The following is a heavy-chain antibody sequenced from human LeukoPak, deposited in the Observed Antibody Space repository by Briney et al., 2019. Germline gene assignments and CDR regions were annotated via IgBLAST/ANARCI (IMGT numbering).Heavy chain of an antibody. CDR2: ISAYNGNT. CDR3: ARDEGYQLLYGGSYYFDY. J-gene: IGHJ4*02. CDR1: GYTFTSYG. V-gene: IGHV1-18*01. Sequence: GASVKVSCKASGYTFTSYGISWVRQAPGQGLEWMGWISAYNGNTNYAQKLQGRVTMTTDTSTSTAYMELRSLRSDDTAVYYCARDEGYQLLYGGSYYFDYWGQGTLVTVSS. D-gene: IGHD2-2*02.